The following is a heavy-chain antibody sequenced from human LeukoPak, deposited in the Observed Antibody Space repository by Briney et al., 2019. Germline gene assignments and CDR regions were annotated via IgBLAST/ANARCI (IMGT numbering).Heavy chain of an antibody. CDR1: GGSISSYY. V-gene: IGHV4-39*01. D-gene: IGHD3-22*01. CDR2: IYYSGST. CDR3: ARQLYYYDSSGYGDY. J-gene: IGHJ4*02. Sequence: PSETLSLTCTVSGGSISSYYWSWIRQPPGKGLEWIGSIYYSGSTYYNPSLKSRVTISVDTSKNQFSLKLSSVTAADTAVYYCARQLYYYDSSGYGDYWGQGTLVTVSS.